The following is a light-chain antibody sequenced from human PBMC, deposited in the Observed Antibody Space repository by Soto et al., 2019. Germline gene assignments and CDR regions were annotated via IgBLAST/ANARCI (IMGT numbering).Light chain of an antibody. V-gene: IGLV1-40*01. Sequence: QSVLTQPPSVSGAPGQRVTISCTGSSSNIGPGYDVHWYQQLPGTAPKLLIYSNTNRPSGVPDRFSGYRSGTSASLAITGLQAEDEADYYCQYYESSLSGSVFGTGTKVTVL. CDR2: SNT. CDR1: SSNIGPGYD. CDR3: QYYESSLSGSV. J-gene: IGLJ1*01.